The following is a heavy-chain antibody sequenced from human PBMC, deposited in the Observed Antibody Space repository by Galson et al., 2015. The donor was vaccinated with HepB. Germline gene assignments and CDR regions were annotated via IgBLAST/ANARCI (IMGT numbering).Heavy chain of an antibody. Sequence: SLRLSCAASGFTFSSYSMNWVRQAPGKGLEWVSYISSSSSTIYYADSVKGRFTISRDNAKNSLYLQMNSLRDEDTAVYYCAKDIIPFYYYGMDVWGQGTTVTVSS. D-gene: IGHD3-10*01. CDR3: AKDIIPFYYYGMDV. J-gene: IGHJ6*02. V-gene: IGHV3-48*02. CDR1: GFTFSSYS. CDR2: ISSSSSTI.